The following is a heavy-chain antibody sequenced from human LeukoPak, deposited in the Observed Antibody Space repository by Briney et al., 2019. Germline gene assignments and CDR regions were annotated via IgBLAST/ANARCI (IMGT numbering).Heavy chain of an antibody. CDR2: IYYSGST. CDR1: GGSISSYY. Sequence: SETLSLTCTVSGGSISSYYWSWIRQPPGKGLEWIGYIYYSGSTNYNPSLKSRVTMSVDTSKNQFSPKLSSVTAADTAVYYCARGIAAADYYYYYMDVWGKGTTVTVSS. CDR3: ARGIAAADYYYYYMDV. J-gene: IGHJ6*03. D-gene: IGHD6-13*01. V-gene: IGHV4-59*12.